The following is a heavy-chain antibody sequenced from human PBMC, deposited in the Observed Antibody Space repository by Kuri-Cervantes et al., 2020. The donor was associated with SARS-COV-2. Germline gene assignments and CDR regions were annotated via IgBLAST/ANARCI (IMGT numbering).Heavy chain of an antibody. D-gene: IGHD3-3*01. CDR3: ARAHISGVVHDYYYSGLDV. CDR2: IIPIFGAA. V-gene: IGHV1-69*13. J-gene: IGHJ6*02. Sequence: SAVTVSCKAIGGTFSSFLFSWVRQAPGQGLEWVGGIIPIFGAANFAQKCQGRVTITADEATSTAYMELSRLRSEDTAVYYCARAHISGVVHDYYYSGLDVWGLGTTVTVSS. CDR1: GGTFSSFL.